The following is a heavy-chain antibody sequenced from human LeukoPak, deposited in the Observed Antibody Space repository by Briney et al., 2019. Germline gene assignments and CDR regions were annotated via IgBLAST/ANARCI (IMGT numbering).Heavy chain of an antibody. CDR3: AKADEMNMDY. Sequence: GGSLRLSCAASGFTFSRYGMHWVRQAPGKGLEWVAVMWYDGSITYYADSVMGRFTISKDNSRNMLYLQMNSLRAEDTAVYYCAKADEMNMDYWGQGTLVTVSS. J-gene: IGHJ4*02. D-gene: IGHD2/OR15-2a*01. V-gene: IGHV3-33*06. CDR1: GFTFSRYG. CDR2: MWYDGSIT.